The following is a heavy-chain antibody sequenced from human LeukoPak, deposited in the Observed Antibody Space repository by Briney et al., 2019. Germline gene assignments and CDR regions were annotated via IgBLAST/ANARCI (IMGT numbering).Heavy chain of an antibody. V-gene: IGHV3-23*01. CDR1: GFTFSSYA. J-gene: IGHJ4*02. Sequence: GGSLRLSCAASGFTFSSYAMSWVRQAPGKGLEWVSAISGSGGSTYYADSVKGRFTNSRDNSKNTLYVQVNSLGTEDTAAYYCAKGSYYDSSGSFYFDYWGQGTLVTVSS. CDR3: AKGSYYDSSGSFYFDY. D-gene: IGHD3-22*01. CDR2: ISGSGGST.